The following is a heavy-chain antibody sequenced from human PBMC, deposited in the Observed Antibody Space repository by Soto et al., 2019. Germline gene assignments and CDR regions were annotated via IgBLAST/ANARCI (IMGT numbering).Heavy chain of an antibody. CDR3: ASSPLESPIYCSVGSCDSLCYGMHV. CDR2: IIPIFGTA. CDR1: GGTFSSYA. Sequence: ASVKGSWKASGGTFSSYAISWVRQAPGQGLEWMGGIIPIFGTANYAQKFQGRVTITADESTSTADMELGSLRSEDTAVYYCASSPLESPIYCSVGSCDSLCYGMHVWGQGTTVTVSS. J-gene: IGHJ6*02. D-gene: IGHD2-15*01. V-gene: IGHV1-69*13.